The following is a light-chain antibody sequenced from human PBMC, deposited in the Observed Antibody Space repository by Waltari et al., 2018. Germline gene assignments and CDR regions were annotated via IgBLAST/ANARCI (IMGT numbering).Light chain of an antibody. Sequence: QSALTQPPSASGSPGQSVTISCTGTSRDVGAYDYVSRYQEYPGNAPRLLSYEVRKRPSGGPGRFYRSKSGNQASLTVSGLQAEDEADYYCSSYGGSDSYVFGSGTKLTV. V-gene: IGLV2-8*01. CDR3: SSYGGSDSYV. CDR1: SRDVGAYDY. J-gene: IGLJ1*01. CDR2: EVR.